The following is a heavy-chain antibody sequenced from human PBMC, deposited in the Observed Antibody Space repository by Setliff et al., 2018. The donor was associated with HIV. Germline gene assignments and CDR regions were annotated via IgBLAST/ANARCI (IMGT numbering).Heavy chain of an antibody. J-gene: IGHJ3*02. CDR1: GYTFTIYD. V-gene: IGHV1-18*01. CDR3: AREGYSVDAFDI. Sequence: ASVKVSCRASGYTFTIYDITWVRQAPGQGLEWMGWISAYNGNTNYAQKLQGRVTMTTDTSTSTAYMELRSLRSDDTAVYYCAREGYSVDAFDIWGQGTMVTVSS. CDR2: ISAYNGNT. D-gene: IGHD4-4*01.